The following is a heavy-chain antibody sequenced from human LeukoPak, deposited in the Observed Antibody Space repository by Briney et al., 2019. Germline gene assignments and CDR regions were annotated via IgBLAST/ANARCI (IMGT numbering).Heavy chain of an antibody. CDR1: GGSFSGYY. J-gene: IGHJ4*02. CDR2: INQSGST. D-gene: IGHD1-14*01. V-gene: IGHV4-34*01. CDR3: ARHLRGTWDGNYFDF. Sequence: SETLSLTCAVYGGSFSGYYWSWIRQTPGKGLEWIGEINQSGSTNYSPSLKSRVTISADTSKNQFSLKMTSVTAADMAVYYCARHLRGTWDGNYFDFWGQGILVTVSS.